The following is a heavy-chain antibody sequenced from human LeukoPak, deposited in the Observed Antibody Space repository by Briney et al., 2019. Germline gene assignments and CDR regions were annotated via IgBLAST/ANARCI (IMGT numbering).Heavy chain of an antibody. CDR3: ARGGRQQLVEN. CDR1: GFTFSSYS. Sequence: GGSLRLSCAASGFTFSSYSMNWVRQAPGKGLEWVSSISSSSSYIYYADSVKGRFTISRDNAKNSLYLQMNSLRAEDTAVYYCARGGRQQLVENWGQGTLVTVSS. CDR2: ISSSSSYI. D-gene: IGHD6-13*01. J-gene: IGHJ4*02. V-gene: IGHV3-21*01.